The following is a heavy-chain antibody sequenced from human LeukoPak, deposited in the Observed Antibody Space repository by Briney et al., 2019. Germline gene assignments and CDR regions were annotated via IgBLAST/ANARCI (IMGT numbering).Heavy chain of an antibody. J-gene: IGHJ6*03. CDR2: NSGST. D-gene: IGHD3-10*01. V-gene: IGHV4-59*01. Sequence: PSETLSLTCTVSGGSISSYYWSWVRQPPGKGLEWIGYNSGSTNYNPSLKSRVTISVDPSKNQFSLKLSSVTAADTAVYYCARGTPGSSYYYYYYMDVWGKGTTVTVSS. CDR3: ARGTPGSSYYYYYYMDV. CDR1: GGSISSYY.